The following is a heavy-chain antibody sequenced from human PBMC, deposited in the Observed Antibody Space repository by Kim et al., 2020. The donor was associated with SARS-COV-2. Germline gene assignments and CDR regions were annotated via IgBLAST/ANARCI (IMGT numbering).Heavy chain of an antibody. D-gene: IGHD6-13*01. V-gene: IGHV4-34*01. CDR2: T. CDR3: ASFGIAATGFDY. J-gene: IGHJ4*02. Sequence: TNSHPSLKIRVTISVDTSTNQFSLKLSSVTAADTAVYYCASFGIAATGFDYWGQGTLVTVSS.